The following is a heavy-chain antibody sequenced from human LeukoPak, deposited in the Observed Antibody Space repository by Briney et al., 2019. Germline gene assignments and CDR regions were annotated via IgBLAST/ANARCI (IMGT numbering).Heavy chain of an antibody. D-gene: IGHD6-19*01. CDR3: ARNADESVVGTPFDY. CDR2: INPGGGST. V-gene: IGHV1-46*01. CDR1: GYNFLNHN. Sequence: GSVKLSCTTTGYNFLNHNIHWVRQAPGQGLEWMGMINPGGGSTSYAQKFKDRFTITRDTYTNTVSMGLSSLRSDDSAIYYCARNADESVVGTPFDYWGQGTLVTVSS. J-gene: IGHJ4*02.